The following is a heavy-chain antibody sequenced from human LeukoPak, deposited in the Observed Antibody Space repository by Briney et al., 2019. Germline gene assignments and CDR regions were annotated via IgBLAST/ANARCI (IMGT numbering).Heavy chain of an antibody. CDR1: GGTFSSYA. Sequence: SVKVSCKASGGTFSSYAISWVRQAPGQGLEWMGGIIPIFGTANYAQKFQGRVTITTDESTSTAYMELSSLRSEDTAVYYCARSLPRGYCSGGSCRDYYYYMDVWGKGTTITVYS. V-gene: IGHV1-69*05. D-gene: IGHD2-15*01. CDR2: IIPIFGTA. CDR3: ARSLPRGYCSGGSCRDYYYYMDV. J-gene: IGHJ6*03.